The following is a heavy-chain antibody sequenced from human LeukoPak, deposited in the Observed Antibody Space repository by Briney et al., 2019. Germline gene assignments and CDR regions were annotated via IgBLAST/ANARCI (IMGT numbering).Heavy chain of an antibody. J-gene: IGHJ4*02. CDR2: ISYDGSNK. Sequence: GGSLRLSCAASGFTFSNYAMNWVRQAPGKGLEWVAVISYDGSNKYYADSVKGRFTISRDNSKNTLYLQMNSLRAEDTAVYYCARALAVAGPPGRDWGQGTRVTVSS. CDR1: GFTFSNYA. D-gene: IGHD6-19*01. V-gene: IGHV3-30-3*01. CDR3: ARALAVAGPPGRD.